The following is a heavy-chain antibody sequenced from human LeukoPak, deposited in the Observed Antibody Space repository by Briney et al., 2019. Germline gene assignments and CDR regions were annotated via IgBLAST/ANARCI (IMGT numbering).Heavy chain of an antibody. CDR1: GLTFSRYS. Sequence: GGSLRLSCEVSGLTFSRYSMSWVRQVPGKGLEWVSGISAGGSDRWYPDSVKGRFTISRDNSKNTLFLQMNSLTVEDTAIYYCAKDAAGPEYWGQGTRVTVSS. V-gene: IGHV3-23*01. D-gene: IGHD6-13*01. CDR3: AKDAAGPEY. CDR2: ISAGGSDR. J-gene: IGHJ4*02.